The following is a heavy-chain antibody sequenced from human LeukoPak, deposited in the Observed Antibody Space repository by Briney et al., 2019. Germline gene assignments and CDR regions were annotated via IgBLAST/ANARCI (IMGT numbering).Heavy chain of an antibody. V-gene: IGHV3-64D*06. CDR1: GFTFSSYS. Sequence: PGGSLRLSCAASGFTFSSYSMNWVRQAPGKGLEFVSAISSDGHTTYYADSVRGRFTISRDNFKNTVFLQMSSLRAEDTAVYYCVKEIAYYDYWGQGTLVTVSS. J-gene: IGHJ4*02. D-gene: IGHD2/OR15-2a*01. CDR2: ISSDGHTT. CDR3: VKEIAYYDY.